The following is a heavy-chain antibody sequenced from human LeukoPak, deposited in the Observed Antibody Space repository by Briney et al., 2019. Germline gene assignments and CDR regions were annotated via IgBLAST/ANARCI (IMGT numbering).Heavy chain of an antibody. Sequence: GRSLRLSCAASGFTFSSYAMHWVRQAPGKGLEWVAVISYDGSNKYYAASVKGRLTISRDNSKNTLYLQMNSLRAEDTAVYYCARDYGADAFDIWGQGTMVTVSS. CDR2: ISYDGSNK. V-gene: IGHV3-30-3*01. CDR1: GFTFSSYA. J-gene: IGHJ3*02. CDR3: ARDYGADAFDI. D-gene: IGHD4-17*01.